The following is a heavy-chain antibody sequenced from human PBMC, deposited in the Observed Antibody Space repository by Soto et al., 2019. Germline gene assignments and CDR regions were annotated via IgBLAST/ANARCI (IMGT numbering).Heavy chain of an antibody. D-gene: IGHD2-21*02. V-gene: IGHV1-2*02. CDR2: INPNIGGI. Sequence: ASVKVSCKASGYTFTGYYMHWVRQAPGQGLEWMGWINPNIGGINYAQKFQGRVAMTRDTSISTAYMELSRLGSDDTAVYYCARTATSYYYCGMDVWGQGATVTVCS. J-gene: IGHJ6*02. CDR1: GYTFTGYY. CDR3: ARTATSYYYCGMDV.